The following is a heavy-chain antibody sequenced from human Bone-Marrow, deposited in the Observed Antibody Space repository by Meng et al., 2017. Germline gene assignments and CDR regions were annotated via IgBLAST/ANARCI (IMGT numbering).Heavy chain of an antibody. Sequence: QLQLVESGGGLVRPGGSLRLSCAASGFTFRDYYMSWIRQAPGKGLECISYISSSGSTIYYAESVKGRFTISRDNAENSLYLQMNSLRAEDTAVYYCAKDHPDWGSSFDSWGQGTLVTVSS. V-gene: IGHV3-11*01. CDR1: GFTFRDYY. CDR3: AKDHPDWGSSFDS. CDR2: ISSSGSTI. J-gene: IGHJ4*02. D-gene: IGHD7-27*01.